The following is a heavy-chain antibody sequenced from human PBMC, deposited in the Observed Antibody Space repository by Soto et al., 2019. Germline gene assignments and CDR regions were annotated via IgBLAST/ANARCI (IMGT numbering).Heavy chain of an antibody. V-gene: IGHV2-5*01. J-gene: IGHJ4*02. CDR2: IYWNDDA. CDR3: AHVDNYDTFVFDY. Sequence: QITLKESGPTRVTPTQTLTLTCTFSGFSLSTGGVGVGWLRQPPGKALEWLALIYWNDDARYSPSLQNRLTIAKDTSKDQVVLIVTNMDPVDTATYYCAHVDNYDTFVFDYWGQGTLVTVSS. CDR1: GFSLSTGGVG. D-gene: IGHD3-22*01.